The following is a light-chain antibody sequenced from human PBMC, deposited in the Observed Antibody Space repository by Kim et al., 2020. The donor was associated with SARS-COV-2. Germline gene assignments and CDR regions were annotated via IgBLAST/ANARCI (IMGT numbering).Light chain of an antibody. J-gene: IGKJ5*01. CDR1: QSVCRD. Sequence: VCQGENATLSGRASQSVCRDLAWDQHNPGQAPRLLIYGASTRATGLPARFSGSGSGTEFTLTIRSLQSEDSAVYYCQQYYNLITFGQGTQLEIK. V-gene: IGKV3-15*01. CDR2: GAS. CDR3: QQYYNLIT.